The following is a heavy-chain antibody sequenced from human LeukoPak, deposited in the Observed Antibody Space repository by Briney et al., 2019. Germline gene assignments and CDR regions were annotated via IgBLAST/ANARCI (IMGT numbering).Heavy chain of an antibody. Sequence: GGSLRLSCAASGFTFSSYGMSWVRQAPGKGLEWVSAISGSGGSTYYADSVKGRFTISRDNSKNTLYLQMNSLRAEDTAVYYCAKWGYGVYVLDYWGQGTLVTVSS. J-gene: IGHJ4*02. CDR1: GFTFSSYG. V-gene: IGHV3-23*01. D-gene: IGHD4-17*01. CDR2: ISGSGGST. CDR3: AKWGYGVYVLDY.